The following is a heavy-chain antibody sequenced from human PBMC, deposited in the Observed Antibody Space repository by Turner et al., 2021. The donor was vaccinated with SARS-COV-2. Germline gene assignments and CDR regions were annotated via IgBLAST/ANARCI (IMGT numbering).Heavy chain of an antibody. CDR2: MNPDSGNT. V-gene: IGHV1-8*03. CDR1: GYTFTSYD. D-gene: IGHD2-2*01. CDR3: ARGGYCSSTSCSPYWYFDL. Sequence: QVQLVQSGAEVKKPGAPVKVSCKASGYTFTSYDINWVRKATGQGLEWMGWMNPDSGNTAYAQKFQGRVTITRNTSISTAYMELSSLRSEDTAVYYCARGGYCSSTSCSPYWYFDLWGRGTLVTVSS. J-gene: IGHJ2*01.